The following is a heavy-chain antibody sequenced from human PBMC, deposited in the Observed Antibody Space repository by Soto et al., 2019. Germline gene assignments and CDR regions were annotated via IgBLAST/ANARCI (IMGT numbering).Heavy chain of an antibody. V-gene: IGHV1-69*01. CDR1: GDTFSSYA. CDR3: ARDGSGYRSRASPMDV. CDR2: IIPIFGTA. D-gene: IGHD3-22*01. J-gene: IGHJ6*02. Sequence: QVQLVQSGAEVKKPGSSVKVSCKASGDTFSSYAINWVRQAPGQGLEWMGGIIPIFGTANYAQKFQGRVTISADESTSTAYMELSSLRSEDTAVYYCARDGSGYRSRASPMDVWGQGTTVTVS.